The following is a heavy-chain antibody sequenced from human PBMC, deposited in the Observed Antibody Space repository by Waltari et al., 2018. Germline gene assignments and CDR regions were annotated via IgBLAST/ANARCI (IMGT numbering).Heavy chain of an antibody. J-gene: IGHJ4*02. V-gene: IGHV4-59*01. D-gene: IGHD3-22*01. CDR3: ARDVGGSGYDY. Sequence: QVQLQESGPGLVKPSETLSLTCTVSGASISSYYWSWIRQPPGKGLEWIGYIYYSGSTNYTPSLKSRVTIAVDTSRNQFSLKLSSVTAADTAVYYCARDVGGSGYDYWRQGTLVTVSS. CDR2: IYYSGST. CDR1: GASISSYY.